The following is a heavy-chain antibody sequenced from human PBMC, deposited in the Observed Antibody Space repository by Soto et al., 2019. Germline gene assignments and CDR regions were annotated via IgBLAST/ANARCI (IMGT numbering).Heavy chain of an antibody. D-gene: IGHD6-25*01. V-gene: IGHV4-61*01. CDR1: GGSVNSGSYY. CDR3: ARDYWGSGRRSDC. J-gene: IGHJ4*02. CDR2: IYYSGTT. Sequence: SETLSLTCTVSGGSVNSGSYYWSWTLQPPGKGLEWIGHIYYSGTTKYNPSLKNRVTMSVDTSNNQFSLRVNSVTVADTAIYFCARDYWGSGRRSDCWGQGTLVTVSS.